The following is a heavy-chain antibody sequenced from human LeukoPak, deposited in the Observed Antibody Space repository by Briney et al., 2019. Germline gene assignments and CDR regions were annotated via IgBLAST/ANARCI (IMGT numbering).Heavy chain of an antibody. CDR2: IIPIFGTA. V-gene: IGHV1-69*05. Sequence: GAPVKVSCKASGGTFSSYAISWVRQAPGQGLEWMGGIIPIFGTANYAQKFQGRVTITTDESTSTAYMELSSLRSEDTAVYYCASTNYYDSSGSRYYFDYWGQGTLVTVSS. CDR1: GGTFSSYA. CDR3: ASTNYYDSSGSRYYFDY. J-gene: IGHJ4*02. D-gene: IGHD3-22*01.